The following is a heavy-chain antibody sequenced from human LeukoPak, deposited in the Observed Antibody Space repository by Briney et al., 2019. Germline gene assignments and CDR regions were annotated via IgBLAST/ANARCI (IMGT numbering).Heavy chain of an antibody. J-gene: IGHJ4*02. Sequence: GGSLRLSCAASGFTFSIYWMSWVRQAPGKGLEWVANVKQDGSEKYYVDSVKGRFTTSRDNAKNSLSLQMNSLRAEDTAVYYFARGRCSSASCFFDYWGQGTLVTVSS. CDR2: VKQDGSEK. V-gene: IGHV3-7*01. CDR1: GFTFSIYW. CDR3: ARGRCSSASCFFDY. D-gene: IGHD2-2*01.